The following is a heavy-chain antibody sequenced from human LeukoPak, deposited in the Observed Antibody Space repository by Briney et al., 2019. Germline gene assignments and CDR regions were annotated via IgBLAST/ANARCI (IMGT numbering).Heavy chain of an antibody. CDR3: VRDSRNCGGDCYAFDI. Sequence: GGSLRLSCAASGFIVSSNYMSWVRQAPGKGLEWVSVIYSGGSTKHADSMKGRFTISRDNSKNTLYLQMNSLRAEDTAVYYCVRDSRNCGGDCYAFDIWGQGTMVSVSS. CDR1: GFIVSSNY. V-gene: IGHV3-53*01. D-gene: IGHD2-21*02. CDR2: IYSGGST. J-gene: IGHJ3*02.